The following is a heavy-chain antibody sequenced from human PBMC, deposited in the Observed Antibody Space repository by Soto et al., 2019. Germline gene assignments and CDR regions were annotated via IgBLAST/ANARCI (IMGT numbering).Heavy chain of an antibody. Sequence: HPGGSLRLSCAASGFTVSSNYMSWVRQAPGKGLEWVSVIYSGGSTYYADSVKGRFTISRDNSKNTLYLQMNSLRAEDTAVYYCARDRVICSGYYSVGAEYYYMDVWGKGTKVTVSS. D-gene: IGHD3-3*01. CDR3: ARDRVICSGYYSVGAEYYYMDV. CDR2: IYSGGST. V-gene: IGHV3-66*01. J-gene: IGHJ6*03. CDR1: GFTVSSNY.